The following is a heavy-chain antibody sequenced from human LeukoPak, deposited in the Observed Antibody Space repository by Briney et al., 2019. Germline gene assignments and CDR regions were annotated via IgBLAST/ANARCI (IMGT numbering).Heavy chain of an antibody. CDR3: ARHDLGGTSPFDY. CDR1: GYTSTNYY. Sequence: ASVKVSCKTSGYTSTNYYMHWVRQAPGQGLEWMGIINPSGDDTTYPQKFQGRVTMTRDTSTSTVYMELRSLRSDDTAVYYCARHDLGGTSPFDYWGQGTLVTVSS. J-gene: IGHJ4*02. CDR2: INPSGDDT. D-gene: IGHD4-23*01. V-gene: IGHV1-46*01.